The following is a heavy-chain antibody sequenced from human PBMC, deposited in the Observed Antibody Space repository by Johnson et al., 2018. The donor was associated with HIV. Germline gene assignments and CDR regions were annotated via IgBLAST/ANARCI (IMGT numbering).Heavy chain of an antibody. D-gene: IGHD4-17*01. V-gene: IGHV3-30*02. Sequence: QVQLVESGGGLVKPGGSLRLSCAASGFTFSSYDMHWVRQAPGKGLEWVAFILYDGTNKPFADSVKGRFTISRDNSKNTLYLQMNSLRAEDTAVYYCAKTRTTVTTIDAFDIWGQGTMVTVSS. CDR3: AKTRTTVTTIDAFDI. CDR1: GFTFSSYD. J-gene: IGHJ3*02. CDR2: ILYDGTNK.